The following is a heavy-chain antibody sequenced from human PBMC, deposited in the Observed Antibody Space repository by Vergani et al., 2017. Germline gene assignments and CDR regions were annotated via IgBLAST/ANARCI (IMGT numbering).Heavy chain of an antibody. V-gene: IGHV3-23*04. CDR1: GFTFSSYA. Sequence: VQLVESGGGVVQPGGSLRLSCAASGFTFSSYAMSWVRQAPGKGLEWVSAISGSGGSTYYADSVKGRFTISRDNSKNTLYLQMNSLRAEDTAVYYCARPCTICGVVTEYFQHWGQGTLVTVSS. J-gene: IGHJ1*01. D-gene: IGHD3-3*01. CDR2: ISGSGGST. CDR3: ARPCTICGVVTEYFQH.